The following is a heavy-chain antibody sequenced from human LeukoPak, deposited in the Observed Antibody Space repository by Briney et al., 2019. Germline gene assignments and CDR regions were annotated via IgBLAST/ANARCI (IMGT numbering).Heavy chain of an antibody. V-gene: IGHV4-34*01. D-gene: IGHD3-16*02. CDR3: ARSPRGGLGELSTGYFDY. J-gene: IGHJ4*02. CDR1: GGSFSGYY. Sequence: SETLSLTCAVYGGSFSGYYWSWVRQPPGKGVEWIGEINHSGSNNYNPSLRSRGTISVDTSKNQFSLKLSSVTAADTAVYYCARSPRGGLGELSTGYFDYWGQGTLVTVSS. CDR2: INHSGSN.